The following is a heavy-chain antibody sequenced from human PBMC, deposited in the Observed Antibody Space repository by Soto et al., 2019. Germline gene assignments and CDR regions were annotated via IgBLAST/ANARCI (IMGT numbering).Heavy chain of an antibody. J-gene: IGHJ5*02. V-gene: IGHV4-39*02. CDR1: GGSILDSTYY. Sequence: QLLLQESGPGLVKPSETLSLTCTVSGGSILDSTYYWAWIRQSPGKGLEWIGTIFYSGGTFYTPSLKRRVPVSVDTSNNYFSLKLSSVTAADSAVYYCARPASGNYYGWFDPWGQGTLVTVSS. CDR3: ARPASGNYYGWFDP. D-gene: IGHD3-22*01. CDR2: IFYSGGT.